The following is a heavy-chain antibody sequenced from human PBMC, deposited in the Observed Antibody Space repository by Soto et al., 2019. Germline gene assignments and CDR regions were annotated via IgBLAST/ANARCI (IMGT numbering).Heavy chain of an antibody. CDR2: INHSGST. Sequence: PSETLSLTCAVYGGSFSGYYWSWIRQPPGKGLEWIGEINHSGSTNYNPSLKSRVTISVDTSKNQFSLKLSSVTAADTAVYYCARGHTDIWFDPWGQGTLVTVSS. J-gene: IGHJ5*02. CDR1: GGSFSGYY. V-gene: IGHV4-34*01. CDR3: ARGHTDIWFDP. D-gene: IGHD3-9*01.